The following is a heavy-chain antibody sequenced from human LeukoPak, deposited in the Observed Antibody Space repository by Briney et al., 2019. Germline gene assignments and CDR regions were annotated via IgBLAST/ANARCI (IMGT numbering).Heavy chain of an antibody. CDR2: ISYDGSYK. CDR3: AKMKGHPLPKYYMDV. Sequence: GGPLRLSCAASGFTFSSYAMHRVRQAPGKGLEWVAIISYDGSYKFYADSVMGRFTISRDNSKNTLYLEMNSLRAEDTAIYYCAKMKGHPLPKYYMDVWGQGTLVTVSS. V-gene: IGHV3-30*04. J-gene: IGHJ4*02. CDR1: GFTFSSYA.